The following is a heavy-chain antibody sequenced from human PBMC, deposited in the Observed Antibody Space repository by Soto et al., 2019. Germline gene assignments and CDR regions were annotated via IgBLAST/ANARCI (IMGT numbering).Heavy chain of an antibody. V-gene: IGHV1-18*01. D-gene: IGHD1-26*01. CDR3: ARCGQECSNSGCGYIYDGMDV. CDR1: GYTFSHYG. CDR2: ISAYNGNR. Sequence: ASVKVSCKASGYTFSHYGIGWVRQAPGQGLEWMGWISAYNGNRHFAEGLRGRITMTTNTTTSTADMELRSLSADDTAVYYCARCGQECSNSGCGYIYDGMDVWGQGTTVTVSS. J-gene: IGHJ6*02.